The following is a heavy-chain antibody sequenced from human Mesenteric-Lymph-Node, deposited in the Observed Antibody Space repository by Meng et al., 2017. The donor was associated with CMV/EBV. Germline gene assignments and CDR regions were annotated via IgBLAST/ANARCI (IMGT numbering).Heavy chain of an antibody. V-gene: IGHV3-74*01. D-gene: IGHD2-15*01. CDR1: GFTFSSYW. CDR2: INSDGSST. Sequence: GESLKISCAASGFTFSSYWMHWVRQAPGKGLVWVSRINSDGSSTSYADSVKGRFTISRDNAKNTLYLQMNSLRAEDTAVYYCARDLGDIPYYYGMDVWGQGTMVTVSS. CDR3: ARDLGDIPYYYGMDV. J-gene: IGHJ6*02.